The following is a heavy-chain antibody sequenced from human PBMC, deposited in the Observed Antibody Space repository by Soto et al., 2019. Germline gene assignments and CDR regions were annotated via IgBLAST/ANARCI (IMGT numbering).Heavy chain of an antibody. D-gene: IGHD6-19*01. CDR3: ARETEGQRVGQWLVQGWFDP. CDR2: TYYRSKWYN. Sequence: KQSQTLSLTCAISGDSVSSNSAAWNWIRQSPSRGLEWLGRTYYRSKWYNDYAVSVKSRITINPDTSKNQFSLQLNSVTPEDTAVYYCARETEGQRVGQWLVQGWFDPWGQGTLVTVSS. V-gene: IGHV6-1*01. CDR1: GDSVSSNSAA. J-gene: IGHJ5*02.